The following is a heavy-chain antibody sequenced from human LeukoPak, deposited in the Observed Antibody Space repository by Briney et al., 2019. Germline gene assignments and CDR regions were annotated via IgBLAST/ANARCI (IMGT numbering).Heavy chain of an antibody. Sequence: PAGSLRLSCAASGFTFSSYWMHWVRQAPGKGLVWVSRINSDGSSTSYAHSVKGRFTISRDNAKHTLYLQRNSLRAEDTAVYYCARDPGQYFDYGGEGTLVTVSA. V-gene: IGHV3-74*01. D-gene: IGHD3-10*01. CDR2: INSDGSST. CDR1: GFTFSSYW. CDR3: ARDPGQYFDY. J-gene: IGHJ4*02.